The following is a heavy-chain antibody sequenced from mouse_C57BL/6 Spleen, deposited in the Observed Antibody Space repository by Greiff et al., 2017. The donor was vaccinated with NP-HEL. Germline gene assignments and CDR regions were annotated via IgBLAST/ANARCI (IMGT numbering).Heavy chain of an antibody. CDR1: GYSITSGYY. CDR3: ARYYGSSWGYAMDY. D-gene: IGHD1-1*01. J-gene: IGHJ4*01. Sequence: EVKVEESGPGLVKPSQSLSLTCSVTGYSITSGYYWNWIRQFPGNKLEWMGYISYDGSNNYNPSLKNRISITRDTSKNQFFLKLNSVTTEDTATYYCARYYGSSWGYAMDYWGQGTSVTVSS. V-gene: IGHV3-6*01. CDR2: ISYDGSN.